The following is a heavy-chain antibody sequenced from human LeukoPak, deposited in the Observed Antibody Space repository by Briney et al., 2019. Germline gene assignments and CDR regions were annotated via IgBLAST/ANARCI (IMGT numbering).Heavy chain of an antibody. J-gene: IGHJ4*02. CDR2: IIPIFGTA. V-gene: IGHV1-69*05. D-gene: IGHD3-22*01. CDR1: GGTFSSYA. Sequence: GVSVKVSCKASGGTFSSYAISWVRQAPGQGLEWMGGIIPIFGTANYAQKFQGRVTITTDESTSTAYMELSSLRSEDTAVYYCASRPFYDSSGYYSPDTYWGQGTLVTVSS. CDR3: ASRPFYDSSGYYSPDTY.